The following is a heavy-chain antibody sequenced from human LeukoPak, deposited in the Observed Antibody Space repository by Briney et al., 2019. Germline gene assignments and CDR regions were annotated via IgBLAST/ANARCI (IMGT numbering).Heavy chain of an antibody. Sequence: SVKVSCKASGGTFSSYAISWGRQAPGQGLEWMGGIIPIFGTANYAQKFQGKVTTTADESTTTDYMDLSSLRSKDTAVYYCARDRRVGATHNWFDPWGQGTLVTVSS. J-gene: IGHJ5*02. V-gene: IGHV1-69*01. CDR2: IIPIFGTA. CDR1: GGTFSSYA. CDR3: ARDRRVGATHNWFDP. D-gene: IGHD1-26*01.